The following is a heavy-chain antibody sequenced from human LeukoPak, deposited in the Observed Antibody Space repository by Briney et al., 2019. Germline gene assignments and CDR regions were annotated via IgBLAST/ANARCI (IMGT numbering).Heavy chain of an antibody. CDR1: GFTFSFYM. Sequence: PGGSLRLSCSASGFTFSFYMMNWVRQAPGKGLEWVSSISTSSSHIYYADSLKGRFTVSRDNAKNSLYPQMNNLRAEDTAVYYCARDDNWNDKPFDLWGQGTLVTVSS. CDR3: ARDDNWNDKPFDL. D-gene: IGHD1-20*01. CDR2: ISTSSSHI. V-gene: IGHV3-21*01. J-gene: IGHJ4*02.